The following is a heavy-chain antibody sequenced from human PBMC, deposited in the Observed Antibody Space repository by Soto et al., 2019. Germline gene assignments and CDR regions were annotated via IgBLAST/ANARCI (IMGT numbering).Heavy chain of an antibody. J-gene: IGHJ4*02. CDR3: ARDWSDYGDCDD. CDR1: GFTFSSYT. Sequence: GGSLRLSCAASGFTFSSYTMSWVRQAPGKGLEWVSSISASGAYIYYADSLKGRFTISRDNAKNSLYLQMNSLRAEDTAVYYWARDWSDYGDCDDWGQGTRVTVSS. D-gene: IGHD4-17*01. CDR2: ISASGAYI. V-gene: IGHV3-21*01.